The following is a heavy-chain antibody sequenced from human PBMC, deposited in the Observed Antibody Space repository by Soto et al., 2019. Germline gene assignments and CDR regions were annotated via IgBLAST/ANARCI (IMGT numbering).Heavy chain of an antibody. CDR1: GYTFTSSG. D-gene: IGHD3-22*01. CDR2: ISAYNGNT. J-gene: IGHJ3*01. Sequence: QVQLVQSGAEVKKPGASVKVSCKASGYTFTSSGITWVRQAPGQGLEWMGWISAYNGNTIFAQKVQGRVSMLTDTSTSRAYMELRSLRSDDTAVYHCARVNYDNGHAFDVWGQGTMVTASS. CDR3: ARVNYDNGHAFDV. V-gene: IGHV1-18*01.